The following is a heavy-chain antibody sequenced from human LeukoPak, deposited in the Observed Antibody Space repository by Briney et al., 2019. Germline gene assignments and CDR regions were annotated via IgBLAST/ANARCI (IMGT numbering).Heavy chain of an antibody. CDR3: AKDITIFGVVENWFDP. Sequence: PGGSLRLSCAASGFTFSSYAMSWVRQAPGKGLEWVSAISGSGGSTCYADSVKGRFTISRDNSKNTLYLQMNSLRAEDTAVYYCAKDITIFGVVENWFDPWGQGTLVTVSS. CDR1: GFTFSSYA. V-gene: IGHV3-23*01. J-gene: IGHJ5*02. D-gene: IGHD3-3*01. CDR2: ISGSGGST.